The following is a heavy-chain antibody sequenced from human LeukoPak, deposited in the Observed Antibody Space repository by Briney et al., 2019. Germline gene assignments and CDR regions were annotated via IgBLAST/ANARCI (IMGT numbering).Heavy chain of an antibody. V-gene: IGHV4-59*01. D-gene: IGHD6-13*01. CDR1: GGSISSYY. CDR3: ARVRPDIAAAGTRGFDY. J-gene: IGHJ4*02. Sequence: SETLSLTCTVSGGSISSYYWSWIRQPLGKGLEWIGYIYYSGSTNYNPSLKSRVTISVDTSKNQFSLKLSSVTAADTAVYYCARVRPDIAAAGTRGFDYWGQGTLVTVSS. CDR2: IYYSGST.